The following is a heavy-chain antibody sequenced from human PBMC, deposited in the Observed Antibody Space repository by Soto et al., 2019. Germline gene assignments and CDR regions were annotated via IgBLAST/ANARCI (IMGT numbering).Heavy chain of an antibody. V-gene: IGHV3-23*01. CDR2: ITASSSST. Sequence: HPGGSLRLSCAASGFDFSSNAMRWVRQAPGKGLEWVSSITASSSSTDYADSVKGRFTISRDNSKNTLYLQMNSLTAEDTATYYCANRGKIYGVDLDVWGQGTTVTVSS. D-gene: IGHD3-3*01. CDR3: ANRGKIYGVDLDV. CDR1: GFDFSSNA. J-gene: IGHJ6*02.